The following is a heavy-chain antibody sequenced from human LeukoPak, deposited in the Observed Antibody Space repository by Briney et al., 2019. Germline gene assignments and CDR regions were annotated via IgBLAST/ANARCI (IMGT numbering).Heavy chain of an antibody. D-gene: IGHD3-9*01. CDR3: ARGGARYYDILTGYYTEPFDY. Sequence: SETLSLTCTVSGGSISSYYWSWIRQPPGKGSEWIGYIYYSGSTNYNPSLKSRVTISVDTSKNQFSLKLSSVTAADTAVYYCARGGARYYDILTGYYTEPFDYWGQGTLVTVSS. J-gene: IGHJ4*02. CDR2: IYYSGST. V-gene: IGHV4-59*01. CDR1: GGSISSYY.